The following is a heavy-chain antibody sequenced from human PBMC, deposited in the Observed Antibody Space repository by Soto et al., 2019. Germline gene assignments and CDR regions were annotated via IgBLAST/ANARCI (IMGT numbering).Heavy chain of an antibody. J-gene: IGHJ3*02. D-gene: IGHD2-15*01. CDR1: GFTFSSYA. CDR3: AKGGYCSGGSCYPDAFDI. CDR2: ISGSGGST. V-gene: IGHV3-23*01. Sequence: GGSLRLSCAASGFTFSSYAMRWVRQAPGQGLEWVSAISGSGGSTYYADSVKGRFTISRDNSKNTLYLQMNSLRAEDTAVYYCAKGGYCSGGSCYPDAFDIWGQGTMVTVSS.